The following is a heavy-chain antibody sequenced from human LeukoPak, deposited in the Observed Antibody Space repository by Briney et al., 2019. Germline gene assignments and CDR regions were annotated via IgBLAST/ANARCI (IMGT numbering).Heavy chain of an antibody. J-gene: IGHJ6*03. V-gene: IGHV1-46*01. CDR2: INPSGGST. CDR1: GYTFTSYY. Sequence: ASVKVSCKASGYTFTSYYMHWVRQAPGQGHDRMGIINPSGGSTSYAQKFQGRVTMTRETSTSTVYMELRSLRSEDTAVYYCARDGPGVSFYYDYFYMDVWGKGPTVTVSS. CDR3: ARDGPGVSFYYDYFYMDV. D-gene: IGHD7-27*01.